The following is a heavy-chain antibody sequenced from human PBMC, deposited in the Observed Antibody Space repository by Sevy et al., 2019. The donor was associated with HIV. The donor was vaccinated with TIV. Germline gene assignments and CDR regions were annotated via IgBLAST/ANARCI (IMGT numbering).Heavy chain of an antibody. Sequence: GGSLRLSCAASGFTFDDYTMHWVRQPPGKGLEWVSLISWDGGSTYYADSVKGRFTISRDNSKNSLFLQMNSLRSVDIAFYYCAKLGGNYGDYDDYWGRGTLVTVSS. D-gene: IGHD4-17*01. CDR1: GFTFDDYT. CDR3: AKLGGNYGDYDDY. J-gene: IGHJ4*02. V-gene: IGHV3-43*01. CDR2: ISWDGGST.